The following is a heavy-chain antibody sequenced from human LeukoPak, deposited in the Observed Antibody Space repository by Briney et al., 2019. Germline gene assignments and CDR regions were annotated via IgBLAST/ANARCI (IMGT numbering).Heavy chain of an antibody. Sequence: SETLSLTCTVSGGSISSYYWSWIRQPPGKGLEWIGYVYDSGSTNYNPSLKSRVTISIDTSRNQFSLKMTSVTASDTAVYYCARHGGSYSFDYWGQGALVTVSS. CDR3: ARHGGSYSFDY. D-gene: IGHD1-26*01. J-gene: IGHJ4*02. CDR1: GGSISSYY. CDR2: VYDSGST. V-gene: IGHV4-59*08.